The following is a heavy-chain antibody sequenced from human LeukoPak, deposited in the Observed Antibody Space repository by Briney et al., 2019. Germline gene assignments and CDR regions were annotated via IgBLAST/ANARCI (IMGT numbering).Heavy chain of an antibody. CDR1: GFTFDDYA. J-gene: IGHJ4*02. CDR3: AKTRSVAGGIDY. CDR2: ISWYSGSI. D-gene: IGHD6-19*01. V-gene: IGHV3-9*01. Sequence: GRSLRLSCVASGFTFDDYAMHWVRQAPGKGLEWVSGISWYSGSIGYADSVKGRFTISRDNAKNSLYLQMNSLRAEDTALYYCAKTRSVAGGIDYWGQGTLVTVSS.